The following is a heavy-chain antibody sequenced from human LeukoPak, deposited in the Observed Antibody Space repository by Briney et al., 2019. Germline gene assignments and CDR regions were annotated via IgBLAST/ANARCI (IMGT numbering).Heavy chain of an antibody. V-gene: IGHV4-34*01. Sequence: PSETLSLTCAVYGGSFSGYYWSWIRQPPGKGLEWIGEINHSGSTNYNPSLKSRVTISLDKSKNHFSLRVNSVVAADTAIYYCARAPDTAIPYYYMDVWGKGTTVTVSS. CDR1: GGSFSGYY. CDR3: ARAPDTAIPYYYMDV. CDR2: INHSGST. J-gene: IGHJ6*03. D-gene: IGHD5-18*01.